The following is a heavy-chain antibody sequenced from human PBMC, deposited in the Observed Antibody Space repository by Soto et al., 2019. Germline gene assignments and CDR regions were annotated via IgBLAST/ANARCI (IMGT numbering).Heavy chain of an antibody. CDR3: ARDGGVQARFDP. J-gene: IGHJ5*02. CDR1: GYTFTSYG. D-gene: IGHD2-8*02. V-gene: IGHV1-18*01. Sequence: QVQLVQSGAEVKKPGASVKVSCKASGYTFTSYGISWVRQAPGQGLEWMGWISAYNGNTNYAQKLQGRVPMTPARSTSTAYMEMRSLRSDDTAVYFWARDGGVQARFDPWGQGTLVTVSS. CDR2: ISAYNGNT.